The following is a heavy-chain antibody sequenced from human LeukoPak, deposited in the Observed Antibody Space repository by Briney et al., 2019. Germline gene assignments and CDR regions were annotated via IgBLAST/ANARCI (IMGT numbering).Heavy chain of an antibody. J-gene: IGHJ4*02. Sequence: GGSLRLSCAASGFTFSDYYMSWIRQAPGKGLEWVSYISSSGSTIYYADSVKGRFTISRDNAKNSLYLEMNSLRAEDTALYYCAATYSGNWEFDYWGQGTLVTVSS. CDR2: ISSSGSTI. D-gene: IGHD1-26*01. CDR1: GFTFSDYY. CDR3: AATYSGNWEFDY. V-gene: IGHV3-11*01.